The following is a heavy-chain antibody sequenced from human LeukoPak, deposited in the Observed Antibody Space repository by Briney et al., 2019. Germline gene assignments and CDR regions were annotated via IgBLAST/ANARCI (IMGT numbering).Heavy chain of an antibody. J-gene: IGHJ4*02. CDR2: INPNSGGT. Sequence: ASVKVSCKTSGYTLTDYYIHWVRQAPGQGLEWMGWINPNSGGTNYAQKFQGRVTMTRDTSISTAYMELSRLRSDDTAVYYCARDRDSYGLVDYWGQGTLVTVSS. CDR1: GYTLTDYY. V-gene: IGHV1-2*02. CDR3: ARDRDSYGLVDY. D-gene: IGHD5-18*01.